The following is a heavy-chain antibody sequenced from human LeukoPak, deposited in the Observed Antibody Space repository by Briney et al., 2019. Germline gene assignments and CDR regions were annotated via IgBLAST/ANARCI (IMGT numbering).Heavy chain of an antibody. CDR2: ISGYNGNT. J-gene: IGHJ5*02. D-gene: IGHD3-3*01. CDR1: GYTFTSYG. V-gene: IGHV1-18*01. CDR3: ARDYYDFWSGYPRGP. Sequence: ASVKVSCKASGYTFTSYGISWVRQAPGQGLKWMGWISGYNGNTIYAQKLQGRVTMTTDTSTSTAYMELRSLRSDDTAVYYCARDYYDFWSGYPRGPWGQGTLVTVSS.